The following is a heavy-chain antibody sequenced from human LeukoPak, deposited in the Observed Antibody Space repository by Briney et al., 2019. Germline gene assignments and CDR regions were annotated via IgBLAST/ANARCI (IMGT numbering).Heavy chain of an antibody. CDR3: AKGDDSSGYSSPTG. CDR1: GFTFDDYA. D-gene: IGHD3-22*01. J-gene: IGHJ4*02. Sequence: GRSLRLSCAASGFTFDDYAMHWVRQAPGKGLEWVSSISWNSGSIGYPDSVKGRFTISRDNAKNSLYLQMNSLRVEDTALYYCAKGDDSSGYSSPTGWGQGTLVTVSS. V-gene: IGHV3-9*01. CDR2: ISWNSGSI.